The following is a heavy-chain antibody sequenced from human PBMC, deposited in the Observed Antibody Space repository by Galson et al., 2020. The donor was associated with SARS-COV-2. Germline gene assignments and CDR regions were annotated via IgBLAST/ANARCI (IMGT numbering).Heavy chain of an antibody. CDR2: IKSGDRR. CDR3: GRGVTVLGWPGYFDG. CDR1: GFSVTGNF. Sequence: GESLKISCAASGFSVTGNFITWVRQAPGKGLEWVSFIKSGDRRQFADSVKGRFTISRDTSKNTLYLQMNSLRVDDTGVYYCGRGVTVLGWPGYFDGWGRGTLVTVSS. D-gene: IGHD3-3*01. V-gene: IGHV3-53*01. J-gene: IGHJ2*01.